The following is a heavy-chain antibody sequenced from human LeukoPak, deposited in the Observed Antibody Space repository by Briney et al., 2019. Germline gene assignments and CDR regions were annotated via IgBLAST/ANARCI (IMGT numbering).Heavy chain of an antibody. CDR1: GITFSSYW. J-gene: IGHJ4*02. CDR3: ANTLHTYCDGDCLGY. Sequence: HTGGSLRLSCAPSGITFSSYWMHWVRQAPGKGLVWVSRINGDGSSTTYADSVQGRFTISRDNARNTLYLQMNSLTAEDTAVYYCANTLHTYCDGDCLGYWGQGTLVTVSS. D-gene: IGHD2-21*02. V-gene: IGHV3-74*01. CDR2: INGDGSST.